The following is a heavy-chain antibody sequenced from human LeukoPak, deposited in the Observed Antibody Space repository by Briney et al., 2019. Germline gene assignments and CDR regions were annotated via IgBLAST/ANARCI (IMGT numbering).Heavy chain of an antibody. Sequence: ASVKVSCKVSGYTLTELSMHWVRQAPGKGLEWMGGFDPEDGETIYAQKFQGRVTMTEDTSTDTAYMELSSLRSEDTAVYYCATTGSVGWYNVLVYWGQGTLVTVSS. D-gene: IGHD6-19*01. CDR2: FDPEDGET. CDR3: ATTGSVGWYNVLVY. V-gene: IGHV1-24*01. CDR1: GYTLTELS. J-gene: IGHJ4*02.